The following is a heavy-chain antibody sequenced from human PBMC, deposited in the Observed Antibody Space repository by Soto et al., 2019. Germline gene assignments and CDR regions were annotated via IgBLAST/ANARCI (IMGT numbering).Heavy chain of an antibody. J-gene: IGHJ4*02. Sequence: QVQLVESGGGVVQPGRSLRLSCAASGFTFSRYTMLWVRQAPGKGLEWVAVISYDGSNKYYSDSVKGRFTISRDNSNNASYEQMTTLRAEDTAVFYCGRSGGRYCGPFHSWGQGTLVPVSS. D-gene: IGHD1-26*01. CDR3: GRSGGRYCGPFHS. CDR2: ISYDGSNK. V-gene: IGHV3-30-3*01. CDR1: GFTFSRYT.